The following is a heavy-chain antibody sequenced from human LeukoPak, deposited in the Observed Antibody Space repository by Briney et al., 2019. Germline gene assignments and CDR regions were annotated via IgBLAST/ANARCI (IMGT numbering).Heavy chain of an antibody. CDR3: AREGTAAAGKRRSSQFDY. D-gene: IGHD6-13*01. CDR2: IWYDGSNK. Sequence: GGSLRLSCAASGFTFSSYGTHWVRQALGKGLEWEAVIWYDGSNKYYADSVKGRFTISRDNSKNTPYLQMNSLRAEDTAVYYCAREGTAAAGKRRSSQFDYWGQGTLVTVSS. J-gene: IGHJ4*02. V-gene: IGHV3-33*01. CDR1: GFTFSSYG.